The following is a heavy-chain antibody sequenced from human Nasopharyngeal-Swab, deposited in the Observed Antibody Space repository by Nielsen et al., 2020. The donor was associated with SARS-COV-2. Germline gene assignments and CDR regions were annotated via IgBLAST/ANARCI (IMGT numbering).Heavy chain of an antibody. CDR2: IHPNSGGT. V-gene: IGHV1-2*02. CDR1: GYTFTGYY. Sequence: ASVKVSCKASGYTFTGYYMHWVRQAPGQGLEWMGWIHPNSGGTNYAQKFQGRVTMTRDTSISTAYMELSRLRSDDTAVYYCARAGLVVVPAAMGYWGQGTLVTVSS. J-gene: IGHJ4*02. CDR3: ARAGLVVVPAAMGY. D-gene: IGHD2-2*01.